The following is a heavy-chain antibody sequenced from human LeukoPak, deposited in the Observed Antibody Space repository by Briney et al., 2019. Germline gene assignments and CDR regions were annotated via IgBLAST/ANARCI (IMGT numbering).Heavy chain of an antibody. Sequence: SETLSLTCTVSGGSISSYYWSWIRQPAGKGLEWIGRIYTSGSTSYNPSLKSRVTMSVDTSKNQFSLKLSSVTAADTAVYYCARGDYYGSENWFDPWGQGTLVTVSS. CDR1: GGSISSYY. V-gene: IGHV4-4*07. D-gene: IGHD3-10*01. CDR3: ARGDYYGSENWFDP. CDR2: IYTSGST. J-gene: IGHJ5*02.